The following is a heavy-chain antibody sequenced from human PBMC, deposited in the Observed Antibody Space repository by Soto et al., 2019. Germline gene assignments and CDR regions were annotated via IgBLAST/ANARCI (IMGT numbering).Heavy chain of an antibody. CDR2: ISYDGSHK. CDR1: GFTFSSYG. V-gene: IGHV3-30*18. CDR3: AKCGGLDTHNGFDP. Sequence: QVQLVESGGGVVQPGRSLRLSCAASGFTFSSYGMHWVRQAPGKGLEWVAVISYDGSHKYYADSVKGRFTISRDNSKNTLYLQMNSLRAEDTAVYYCAKCGGLDTHNGFDPWGQGTLVTVSS. J-gene: IGHJ5*02. D-gene: IGHD1-1*01.